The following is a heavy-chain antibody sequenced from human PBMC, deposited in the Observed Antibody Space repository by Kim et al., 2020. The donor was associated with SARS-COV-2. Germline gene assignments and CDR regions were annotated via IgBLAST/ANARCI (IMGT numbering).Heavy chain of an antibody. CDR1: GFTFSSYS. V-gene: IGHV3-21*01. CDR2: ISSSSSYI. J-gene: IGHJ3*02. D-gene: IGHD2-15*01. CDR3: ARLGYCSGGSCYSFDAFDI. Sequence: GGSLRLSCAASGFTFSSYSMNWVRQAPGKGLEWVSSISSSSSYIYYADSVKGRFTISRDNAKNSLYLQMNSLRAEDTAVYYCARLGYCSGGSCYSFDAFDIWGQGTMVTVSS.